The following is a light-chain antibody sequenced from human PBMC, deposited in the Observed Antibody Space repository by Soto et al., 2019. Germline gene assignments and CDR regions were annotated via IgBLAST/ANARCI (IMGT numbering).Light chain of an antibody. J-gene: IGLJ2*01. Sequence: QSALTQPASVSGSPGQSITISCTGTSSDVGGYNYVSWYQQHPGKAPKLMIYDVTNRPSGVSNRFSGSKSGNTASLTISGLQAEDEADYYCSSLTSSSTSVFGGGTKLTVL. CDR2: DVT. V-gene: IGLV2-14*01. CDR1: SSDVGGYNY. CDR3: SSLTSSSTSV.